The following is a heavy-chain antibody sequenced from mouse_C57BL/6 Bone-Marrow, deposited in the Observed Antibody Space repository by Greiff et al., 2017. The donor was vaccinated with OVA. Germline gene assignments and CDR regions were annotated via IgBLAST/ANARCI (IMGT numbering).Heavy chain of an antibody. CDR2: SSNNASDYTT. V-gene: IGHV7-1*01. CDR1: GFTFSDFY. CDR3: ARDQSWEGCAMDY. Sequence: EVKVVESGGGLVQSGRSLRLSCATSGFTFSDFYMEWVRQAPGKGLEWIAASSNNASDYTTEYSASVQGRFIVSRATSQSILYLQMNALRVRDTAIYYCARDQSWEGCAMDYWGQGTSVTVSS. D-gene: IGHD3-3*01. J-gene: IGHJ4*01.